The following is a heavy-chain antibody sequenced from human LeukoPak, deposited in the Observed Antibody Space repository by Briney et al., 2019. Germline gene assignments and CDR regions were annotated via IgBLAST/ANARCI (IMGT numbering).Heavy chain of an antibody. J-gene: IGHJ5*02. CDR2: ISSSGSTI. V-gene: IGHV3-48*03. Sequence: PGGSLRLSCAASGFTFSSYEMNWVRQAPGKGLEWVSYISSSGSTIYYADSVKGRFTISRDNAKNSLYLQMNSLRAEDTAVYYCASGVYGSGSYPNWFDPWGQGTLVTVSS. CDR3: ASGVYGSGSYPNWFDP. D-gene: IGHD3-10*01. CDR1: GFTFSSYE.